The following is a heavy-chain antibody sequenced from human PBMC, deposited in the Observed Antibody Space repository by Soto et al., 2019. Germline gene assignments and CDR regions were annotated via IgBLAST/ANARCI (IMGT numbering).Heavy chain of an antibody. J-gene: IGHJ4*02. V-gene: IGHV3-7*01. CDR2: IKEDGSEK. CDR1: GFTFSTYW. D-gene: IGHD3-10*01. Sequence: EVQLVESGGGLVQPGGSLRLSCAVSGFTFSTYWVTWVRQAPGKGLEWVANIKEDGSEKHYVDSVKGRFTISRDNAKNSLYLQMNSLRADDTAVYFCARGGSESDYWGQGTLVTVSS. CDR3: ARGGSESDY.